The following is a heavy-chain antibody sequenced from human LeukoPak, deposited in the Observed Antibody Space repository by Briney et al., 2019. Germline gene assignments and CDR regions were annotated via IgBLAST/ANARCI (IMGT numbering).Heavy chain of an antibody. J-gene: IGHJ6*03. CDR3: ARVGWGWNYVGYYYYMDV. V-gene: IGHV1-8*01. Sequence: ASVKVSCKASGYTFTSYDINWVRQATGQGLEWMGWMNPNSGNTGYAQKFQGRVTMTRNTSISTAYMELSSLRSADTAVYYCARVGWGWNYVGYYYYMDVWGKGTTVTVSS. CDR2: MNPNSGNT. CDR1: GYTFTSYD. D-gene: IGHD1-7*01.